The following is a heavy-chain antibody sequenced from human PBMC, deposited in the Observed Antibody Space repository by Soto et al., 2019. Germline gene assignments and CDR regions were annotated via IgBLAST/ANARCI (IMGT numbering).Heavy chain of an antibody. J-gene: IGHJ4*02. D-gene: IGHD1-26*01. CDR2: INTYKGNI. Sequence: QVQLVQSGAEVKKPGASVRVSCKSSGYTFTDYGITWVRQAPGQGLEWMGWINTYKGNINYAQRLQGRGTMTPETSTSTAYMELRSLTSDDTAVYYCARERGGYKHFDYWGQGALVTVSS. CDR1: GYTFTDYG. CDR3: ARERGGYKHFDY. V-gene: IGHV1-18*01.